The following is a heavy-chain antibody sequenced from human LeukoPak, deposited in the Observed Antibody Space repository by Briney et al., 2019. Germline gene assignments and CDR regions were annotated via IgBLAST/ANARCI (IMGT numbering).Heavy chain of an antibody. D-gene: IGHD2-2*02. J-gene: IGHJ6*03. Sequence: PGRSLRLSCTASGFTFGDYAMSWVRQAPGKGLEWVGFIRSKAYGGTTEYAASVKGRFTISRDDSKSIAYLQMNSLKTEDTAVYYCTRDPTRYCSSTSCYTTPYYYYMDVWGKGTTVTVSS. V-gene: IGHV3-49*04. CDR2: IRSKAYGGTT. CDR3: TRDPTRYCSSTSCYTTPYYYYMDV. CDR1: GFTFGDYA.